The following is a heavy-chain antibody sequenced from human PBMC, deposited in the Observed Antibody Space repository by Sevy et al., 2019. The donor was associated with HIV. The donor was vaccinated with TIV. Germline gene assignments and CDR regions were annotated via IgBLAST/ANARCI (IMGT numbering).Heavy chain of an antibody. CDR3: AKGTGNRYCSSTSCRPHYYYYMDV. D-gene: IGHD2-2*01. CDR1: GFTFSSYG. Sequence: GGSLRLSCAASGFTFSSYGMHWVRQAPGKGLEWVAFIRYDGSNKYYADSVKGRFTISRDNSKNTLYLQMNSLRAEDTAVYYCAKGTGNRYCSSTSCRPHYYYYMDVWAKGPRSPSP. CDR2: IRYDGSNK. V-gene: IGHV3-30*02. J-gene: IGHJ6*03.